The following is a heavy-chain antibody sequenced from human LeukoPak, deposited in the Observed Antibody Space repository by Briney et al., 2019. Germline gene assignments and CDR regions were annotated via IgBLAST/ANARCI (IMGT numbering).Heavy chain of an antibody. CDR2: ISSSSSYT. D-gene: IGHD3-9*01. J-gene: IGHJ6*04. CDR1: GFTFSDYY. V-gene: IGHV3-11*06. Sequence: GGSLRLSCAASGFTFSDYYMSWIRQAPGKGLEWVSYISSSSSYTNYADSVKGRFTISRDNSKNTLYLQMSSLRAEDTAVYYCVKGNDILTGYPFYYGMDVWGKGTTVTVSS. CDR3: VKGNDILTGYPFYYGMDV.